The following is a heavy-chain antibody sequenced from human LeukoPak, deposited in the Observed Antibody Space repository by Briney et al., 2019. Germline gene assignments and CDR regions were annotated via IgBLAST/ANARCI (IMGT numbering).Heavy chain of an antibody. CDR1: GFTFSSYA. V-gene: IGHV3-23*01. Sequence: GGSLRLSCAASGFTFSSYAMSWVRQAPGKGLEWVSAISGSGGSTYYADSVKGRFTISRDNSKNTLYLQMNSLRAEDTAVYYCARAENYYDILTGYPCFDYWGQGTLVTVSS. CDR3: ARAENYYDILTGYPCFDY. D-gene: IGHD3-9*01. CDR2: ISGSGGST. J-gene: IGHJ4*02.